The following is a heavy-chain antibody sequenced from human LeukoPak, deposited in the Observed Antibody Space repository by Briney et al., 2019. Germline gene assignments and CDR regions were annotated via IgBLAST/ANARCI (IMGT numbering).Heavy chain of an antibody. CDR2: IDLAGNT. J-gene: IGHJ4*02. V-gene: IGHV3-13*01. D-gene: IGHD6-13*01. Sequence: GGSLRLSCAASEFTFSTYDMHWVRQATGKGLEWVSTIDLAGNTWYPDSVKGRFTISRENAKNSLNLQMNSLRVGDTAVYYCARAKMPGIQTAGRVNYFDSWGQGTLVTVSS. CDR1: EFTFSTYD. CDR3: ARAKMPGIQTAGRVNYFDS.